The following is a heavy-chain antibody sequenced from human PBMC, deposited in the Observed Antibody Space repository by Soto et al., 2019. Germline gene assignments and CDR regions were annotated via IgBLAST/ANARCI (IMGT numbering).Heavy chain of an antibody. CDR3: ARSTYYYDSSGYDLQKFDP. V-gene: IGHV4-30-2*01. CDR2: IYHSGST. J-gene: IGHJ5*02. Sequence: TLSLPCAVSGGSLSSGCYSWSWIRQPPGKGLEWIGYIYHSGSTYYNPSLKSRFTISVDRSKNQFSLKLSSVTAADTAVYYCARSTYYYDSSGYDLQKFDPWGQGTLGTVSS. D-gene: IGHD3-22*01. CDR1: GGSLSSGCYS.